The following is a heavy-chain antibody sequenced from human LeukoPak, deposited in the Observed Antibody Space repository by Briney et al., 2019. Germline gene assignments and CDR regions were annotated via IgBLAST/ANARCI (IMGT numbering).Heavy chain of an antibody. CDR3: ATDGTGIAVAGKRGYYYYYYGMDV. V-gene: IGHV1-24*01. D-gene: IGHD6-19*01. CDR2: FDPEDGET. J-gene: IGHJ6*02. Sequence: ASVKVSCKVSGYTLTELSMHWVRQAPGKGLEWVGGFDPEDGETIYAQKFQGRVTMTEDTSTDTAYMELSSLRSEDTAVYYCATDGTGIAVAGKRGYYYYYYGMDVWGQGTTVTVSS. CDR1: GYTLTELS.